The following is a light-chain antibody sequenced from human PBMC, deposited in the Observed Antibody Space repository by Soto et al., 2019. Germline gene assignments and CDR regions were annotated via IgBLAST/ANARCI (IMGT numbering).Light chain of an antibody. CDR1: QSVSSY. CDR3: QQRSNWPPLT. Sequence: EIVLTQSPATLSLSPGERGTISCRASQSVSSYLAWYQQKPGQAPRLLIYDASNRATGIPARFSGSGSGTDFPLTISSLEPKDFAVYYCQQRSNWPPLTFGGGTKVEIK. J-gene: IGKJ4*01. CDR2: DAS. V-gene: IGKV3-11*01.